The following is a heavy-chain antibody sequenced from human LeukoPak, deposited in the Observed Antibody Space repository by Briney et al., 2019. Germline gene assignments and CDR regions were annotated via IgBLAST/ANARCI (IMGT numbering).Heavy chain of an antibody. CDR3: TRGIGIAARYYFDY. CDR1: GYTFTSYY. CDR2: IIPIFGTA. V-gene: IGHV1-69*13. Sequence: SVKVSCKASGYTFTSYYMHWVRQAPGQGLEWMGGIIPIFGTAKYAQKFQGKVTITADESTSISYMELSSLRSEDTAVYYCTRGIGIAARYYFDYWGQGTLVTVSS. J-gene: IGHJ4*02. D-gene: IGHD6-6*01.